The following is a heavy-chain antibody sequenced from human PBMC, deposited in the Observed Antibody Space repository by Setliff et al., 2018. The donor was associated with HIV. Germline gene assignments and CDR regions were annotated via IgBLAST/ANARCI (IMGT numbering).Heavy chain of an antibody. CDR1: GDSISRYY. CDR3: ARDESQVEVHRGYSYGSFDY. CDR2: IYYSGST. J-gene: IGHJ4*02. D-gene: IGHD5-18*01. V-gene: IGHV4-59*12. Sequence: PSETLSLTCTVSGDSISRYYWSWIRQPPGKGLEWIGYIYYSGSTYYNPSLKSLVTISVDTSKNQFSLRLSSVTAADTAVYYCARDESQVEVHRGYSYGSFDYWGQGTLVTVSS.